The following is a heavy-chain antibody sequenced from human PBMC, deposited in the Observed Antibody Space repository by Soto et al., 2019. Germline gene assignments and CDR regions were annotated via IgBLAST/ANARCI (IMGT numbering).Heavy chain of an antibody. CDR2: ITETGDDT. CDR3: TKASSDRNHMEV. V-gene: IGHV3-23*01. Sequence: EVQLLESGGGLIQPGGSLRLSCAASGFTFGKFVMRWVRQTPGKGLEWVSTITETGDDTYYTDSVKGRFTISRDNSKNTFYLQMTTLRAEDTALYYCTKASSDRNHMEVWGPGTTVTVSS. CDR1: GFTFGKFV. J-gene: IGHJ6*02.